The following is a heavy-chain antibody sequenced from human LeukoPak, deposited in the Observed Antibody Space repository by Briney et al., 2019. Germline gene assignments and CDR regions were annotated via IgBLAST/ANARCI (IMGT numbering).Heavy chain of an antibody. Sequence: ASVKVSCKLSRSTLRELPIQWVRQAGGKGLEWMAGFDPENAEIVYAQKFQGRVTMTEDTSTNTAYMELTSLTSDDTALYYCATRGSDFWSGFDYWGQGTQVTVSS. J-gene: IGHJ4*02. CDR3: ATRGSDFWSGFDY. V-gene: IGHV1-24*01. D-gene: IGHD3-3*01. CDR2: FDPENAEI. CDR1: RSTLRELP.